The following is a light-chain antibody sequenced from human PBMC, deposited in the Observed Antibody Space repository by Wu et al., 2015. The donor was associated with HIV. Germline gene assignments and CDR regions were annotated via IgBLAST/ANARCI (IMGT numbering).Light chain of an antibody. Sequence: EIVLTQSPGTLSLSPGERATLSCRASQTISSTVLAWYQQKPGQAPRLLIYDASNRATGIPARFSGSGSGTDFTLTISSLEPEDFAVYYCQQRSNWPPGFTFGPGTKVDIK. CDR3: QQRSNWPPGFT. CDR1: QTISST. J-gene: IGKJ3*01. V-gene: IGKV3-11*01. CDR2: DAS.